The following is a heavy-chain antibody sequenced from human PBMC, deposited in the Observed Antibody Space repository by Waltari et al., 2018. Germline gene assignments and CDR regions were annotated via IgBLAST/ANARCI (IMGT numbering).Heavy chain of an antibody. J-gene: IGHJ4*02. Sequence: QLQLQESGPGLVKPSATLSLTCTVTVGSISSSSSYWGWIRQPPGRGLEWIVSIYYSGSTYYNPSLKSRVTISVDTSKNQFSLKLSSVTAADTAVYYCARLAIAAAGTSDYWGQGTLVTVSS. V-gene: IGHV4-39*01. CDR2: IYYSGST. D-gene: IGHD6-13*01. CDR1: VGSISSSSSY. CDR3: ARLAIAAAGTSDY.